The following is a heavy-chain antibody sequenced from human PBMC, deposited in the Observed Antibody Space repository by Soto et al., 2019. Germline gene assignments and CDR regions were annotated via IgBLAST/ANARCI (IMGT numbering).Heavy chain of an antibody. CDR1: GYSFTSYW. CDR2: IDPSDSYT. Sequence: GESLKISCKGSGYSFTSYWISWVRQMPGKGLEWMGRIDPSDSYTNYSPSFQGHVTISADKSISTAYLQWSSLKASDTAMYYCATNYCSSTSCYTARVWGQGTTVTVSS. D-gene: IGHD2-2*02. V-gene: IGHV5-10-1*01. J-gene: IGHJ6*02. CDR3: ATNYCSSTSCYTARV.